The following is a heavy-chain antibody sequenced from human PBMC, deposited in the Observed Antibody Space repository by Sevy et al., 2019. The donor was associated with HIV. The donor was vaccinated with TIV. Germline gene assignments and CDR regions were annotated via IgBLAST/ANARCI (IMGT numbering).Heavy chain of an antibody. CDR2: ISGRSSYI. J-gene: IGHJ4*02. D-gene: IGHD2-2*01. Sequence: GGSLRLSCAASGFTFISYTMSWVRQAPGKGLEWVSAISGRSSYIYNADSVKGRFTISRDNAKNSLYLQMNSLRAEDTAGYYCARVLRVVRIDYFDYWGQGTLVTVSS. V-gene: IGHV3-21*01. CDR3: ARVLRVVRIDYFDY. CDR1: GFTFISYT.